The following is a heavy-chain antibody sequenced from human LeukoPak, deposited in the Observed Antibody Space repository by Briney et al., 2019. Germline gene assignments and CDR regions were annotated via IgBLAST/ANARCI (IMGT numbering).Heavy chain of an antibody. CDR1: GFTFSSYT. CDR3: ARDGSGYSDPVDY. V-gene: IGHV3-21*01. CDR2: ISSSSSYI. J-gene: IGHJ4*02. Sequence: PGGSLRLSCAASGFTFSSYTMNWVRQAPGKGLEWVSSISSSSSYIYYADSVKGRFTISRYNAKNSLYLQMNSLRAEDTAVYYCARDGSGYSDPVDYWGQGTQVTVSS. D-gene: IGHD3-22*01.